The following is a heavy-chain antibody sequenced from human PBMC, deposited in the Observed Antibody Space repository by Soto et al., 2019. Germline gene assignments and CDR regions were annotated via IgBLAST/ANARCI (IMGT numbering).Heavy chain of an antibody. D-gene: IGHD3-3*01. V-gene: IGHV6-1*01. CDR2: TYYRSKWYN. Sequence: SQTLSLTCAISGDSVSSNSAAWNWIRQSPSRGLEWLGRTYYRSKWYNDYAVSVKSRITINPDTSKNQFSLQLNSATPEDTAVYYCAREYDFWSGYSYYYYGMDVWGQGTTVTVSS. CDR3: AREYDFWSGYSYYYYGMDV. CDR1: GDSVSSNSAA. J-gene: IGHJ6*02.